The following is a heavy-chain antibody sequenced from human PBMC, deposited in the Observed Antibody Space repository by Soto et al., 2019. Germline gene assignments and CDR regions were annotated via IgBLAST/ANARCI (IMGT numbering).Heavy chain of an antibody. CDR3: ARGMPGILTGYYNPYYYGMDV. Sequence: ASVKVSCKASGYTFTSYGISWVRQAPGQGLEWMGWISAYNGNTNYAQKLQGRVTMTTDTSTSTAYMELRSLRSDDTAVYYCARGMPGILTGYYNPYYYGMDVWGQGTTVTVSS. V-gene: IGHV1-18*04. CDR1: GYTFTSYG. J-gene: IGHJ6*02. CDR2: ISAYNGNT. D-gene: IGHD3-9*01.